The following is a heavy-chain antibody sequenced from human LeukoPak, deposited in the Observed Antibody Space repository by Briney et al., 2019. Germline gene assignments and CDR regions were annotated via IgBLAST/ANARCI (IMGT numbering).Heavy chain of an antibody. V-gene: IGHV5-51*01. CDR1: GYSINNYW. CDR3: ARHEYCSGGSCYTWFDP. Sequence: GESLKISCKGSGYSINNYWIGWVRQMPGNGLEWMGIIYPADSDIRYSPSFQGQVTISADKSISTAYLQWSSLKASDTAMYYCARHEYCSGGSCYTWFDPWGQGTLVTVSS. CDR2: IYPADSDI. D-gene: IGHD2-15*01. J-gene: IGHJ5*02.